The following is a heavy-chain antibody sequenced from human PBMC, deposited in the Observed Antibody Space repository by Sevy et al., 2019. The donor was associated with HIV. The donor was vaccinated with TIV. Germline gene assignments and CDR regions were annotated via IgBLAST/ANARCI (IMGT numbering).Heavy chain of an antibody. Sequence: GGSLRLSCTASGFTFSNAWMTWVRQTPERGLEWVALIKPITDGGTTDYAAPVQGRFTISRDDSKNTVYLQLNSLKTEDTAVYYCTAGPVSFWGQGTLVTVSS. J-gene: IGHJ4*02. V-gene: IGHV3-15*01. D-gene: IGHD3-16*01. CDR2: IKPITDGGTT. CDR1: GFTFSNAW. CDR3: TAGPVSF.